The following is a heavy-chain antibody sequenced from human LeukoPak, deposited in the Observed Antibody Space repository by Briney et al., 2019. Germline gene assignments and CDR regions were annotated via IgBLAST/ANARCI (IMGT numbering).Heavy chain of an antibody. Sequence: ASVKVPCKASGYTFTSYGITWVRQAPGQGLEWMGWISAYNGNTNYAQNLQGRVTMTTDTSTSTAYMELRSLRSDDTAVYYCARFERWTGTVYLDFWGQGTLVTVSS. J-gene: IGHJ4*02. D-gene: IGHD3/OR15-3a*01. CDR1: GYTFTSYG. CDR2: ISAYNGNT. V-gene: IGHV1-18*01. CDR3: ARFERWTGTVYLDF.